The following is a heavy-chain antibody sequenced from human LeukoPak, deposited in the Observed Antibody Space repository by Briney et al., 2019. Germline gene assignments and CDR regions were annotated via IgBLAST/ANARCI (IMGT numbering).Heavy chain of an antibody. CDR3: VDGDQRDQ. V-gene: IGHV3-69-1*01. CDR2: IGTDNYK. CDR1: GVPFSYYP. Sequence: ETGGSLRLSCGASGVPFSYYPRNSVRQAPGKGLEWLSSIGTDNYKYYADSVKGRFTISRDNARDSHFLQMDRLRAEAPAVYYRVDGDQRDQWGQGTLVTVSS. J-gene: IGHJ4*02. D-gene: IGHD2-21*01.